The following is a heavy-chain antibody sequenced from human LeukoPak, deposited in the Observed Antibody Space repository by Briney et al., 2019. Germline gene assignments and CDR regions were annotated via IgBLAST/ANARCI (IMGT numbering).Heavy chain of an antibody. J-gene: IGHJ4*02. CDR1: GFTFSNYW. CDR3: AKDCIVGAAGFVGSLDC. CDR2: ISYDGSNK. V-gene: IGHV3-30*18. Sequence: QSGGSLRLSCEGSGFTFSNYWMGWVRQAPGKGLEWVAVISYDGSNKYYADSVKGRFTISRDNSKNTLYLQMNSLRAEDTAVYYCAKDCIVGAAGFVGSLDCWGQGTLVTVSS. D-gene: IGHD1-26*01.